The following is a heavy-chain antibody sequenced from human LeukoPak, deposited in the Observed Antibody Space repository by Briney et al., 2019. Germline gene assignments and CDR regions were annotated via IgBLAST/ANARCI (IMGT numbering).Heavy chain of an antibody. CDR2: IYTSGST. V-gene: IGHV4-4*09. CDR3: ASTGTYYYYYMDV. D-gene: IGHD1-14*01. CDR1: GGSISSYY. Sequence: SETLSLTCTVSGGSISSYYWSWIRQPPGKGLGWIGYIYTSGSTNYNPSLKSRVTISVDTSKNQFSLKLSSVTAADTAVYYCASTGTYYYYYMDVWGKGTTVTVSS. J-gene: IGHJ6*03.